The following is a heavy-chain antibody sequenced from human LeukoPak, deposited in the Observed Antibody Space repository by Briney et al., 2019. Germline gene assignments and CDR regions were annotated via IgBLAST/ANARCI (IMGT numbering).Heavy chain of an antibody. CDR1: GFTFDDYA. D-gene: IGHD3-10*01. CDR3: AKSKWFGEGGMDV. CDR2: ISWNSGKI. J-gene: IGHJ6*02. V-gene: IGHV3-9*01. Sequence: HSGGSLRLSCAASGFTFDDYAMHWVRQAPGKGLEWVSGISWNSGKIGYADSVKGRFTISRDNAKNSLYLQMNSLRAEDTALYYCAKSKWFGEGGMDVWGHGTTVTVSS.